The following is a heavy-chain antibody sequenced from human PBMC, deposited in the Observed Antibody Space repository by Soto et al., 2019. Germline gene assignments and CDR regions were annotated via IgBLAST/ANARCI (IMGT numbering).Heavy chain of an antibody. D-gene: IGHD3-16*02. CDR1: GGSISSYY. CDR3: ARDRGSYDYVWGSYRYMDGWFDP. Sequence: NPSETLSLTCTVSGGSISSYYWSWIRQPPGKGLEWIGYIYYSGSTNYNPSLKSRVTISVDTSKNQFSLKLSSVTAADTAVYYCARDRGSYDYVWGSYRYMDGWFDPWGQGTLVTV. J-gene: IGHJ5*02. V-gene: IGHV4-59*01. CDR2: IYYSGST.